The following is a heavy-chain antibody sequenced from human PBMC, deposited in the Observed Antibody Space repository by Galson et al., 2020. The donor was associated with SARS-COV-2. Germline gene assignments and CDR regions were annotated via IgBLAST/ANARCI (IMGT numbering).Heavy chain of an antibody. CDR1: GFTFSSYW. CDR2: IKQDGSDK. V-gene: IGHV3-7*01. CDR3: ARGRQTLVDY. J-gene: IGHJ4*02. Sequence: GESLKISCAASGFTFSSYWMSWVRQAPGKGLEWVANIKQDGSDKYYVDSVKGRFTISRDNAKNSLYLQMNSLRAEDTAVYYCARGRQTLVDYWGQGTLVTVSS.